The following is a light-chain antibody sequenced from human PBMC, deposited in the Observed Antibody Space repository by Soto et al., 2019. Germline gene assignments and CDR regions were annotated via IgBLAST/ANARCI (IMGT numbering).Light chain of an antibody. V-gene: IGKV1-39*01. CDR3: QQSYTMPWT. J-gene: IGKJ1*01. CDR1: QGISGY. Sequence: IQLTQSPSSLSASVGDRVTVTCRASQGISGYLNWYQKKSGQAPKLLMYAASTLQSGVPSRFSGSGSGTDSTLTISSLQPEDSATYFCQQSYTMPWTFGQGTKV. CDR2: AAS.